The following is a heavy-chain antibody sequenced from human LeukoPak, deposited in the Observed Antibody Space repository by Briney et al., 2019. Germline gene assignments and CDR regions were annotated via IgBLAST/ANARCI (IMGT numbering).Heavy chain of an antibody. Sequence: GGSLRLSCAASGFTFSSYWMSWVRQAPGKGLEWVANIKQDGSEKYYVDSVKGRFTISRDNAKNSLYLQMNSLRAEDTAVYYCARDGAYDILTGYYVVSYLDYWGQGTLVTVSS. CDR1: GFTFSSYW. D-gene: IGHD3-9*01. CDR2: IKQDGSEK. V-gene: IGHV3-7*01. J-gene: IGHJ4*02. CDR3: ARDGAYDILTGYYVVSYLDY.